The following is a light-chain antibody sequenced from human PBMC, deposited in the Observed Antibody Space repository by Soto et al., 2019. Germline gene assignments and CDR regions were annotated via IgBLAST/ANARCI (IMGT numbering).Light chain of an antibody. V-gene: IGKV3-15*01. CDR1: QSVSSN. CDR3: QQYNNWRYT. Sequence: EIVMTQSRATLSVSPGERATLSCRASQSVSSNLAWYQQKPGQAPRLLIYGASTRATGIPARFSGSGSGTEFTLTISSLQSEDFAVYYCQQYNNWRYTFGQGTKLEIK. J-gene: IGKJ2*01. CDR2: GAS.